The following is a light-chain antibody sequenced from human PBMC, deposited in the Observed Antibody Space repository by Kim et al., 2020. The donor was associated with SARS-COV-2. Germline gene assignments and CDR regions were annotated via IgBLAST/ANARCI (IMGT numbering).Light chain of an antibody. V-gene: IGLV3-19*01. Sequence: ALGQTVRFTCQGDSLRSYYASWYQQKPGQAPVLVIFGKNNRPSGIPDRFSGSSSGNTASLTITGAQAEDEADYYCNSRDSSGNFVVFGGGTQLTVL. CDR3: NSRDSSGNFVV. CDR1: SLRSYY. CDR2: GKN. J-gene: IGLJ2*01.